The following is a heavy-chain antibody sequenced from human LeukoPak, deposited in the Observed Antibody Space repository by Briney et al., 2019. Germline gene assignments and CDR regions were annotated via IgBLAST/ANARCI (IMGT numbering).Heavy chain of an antibody. V-gene: IGHV4-4*07. CDR3: ARDLRYGAYFDY. CDR2: VYTSGST. Sequence: SETLSLTCTVPGGSISSYYWSWIRQPAGKGLEWIGRVYTSGSTNYNPSLKSRVTMSVDTSKNQFSLKLSSVTAADTAVYYCARDLRYGAYFDYWGQGTLVTVSS. D-gene: IGHD4-17*01. CDR1: GGSISSYY. J-gene: IGHJ4*02.